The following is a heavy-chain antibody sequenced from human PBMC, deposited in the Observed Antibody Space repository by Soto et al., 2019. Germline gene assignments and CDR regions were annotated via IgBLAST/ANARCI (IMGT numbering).Heavy chain of an antibody. J-gene: IGHJ6*02. V-gene: IGHV1-58*01. CDR3: AAGGYSYGYYYYGMDV. CDR2: IVVGSGNT. D-gene: IGHD5-18*01. CDR1: GFTFTSSA. Sequence: SVKVSCKASGFTFTSSAVRWVRQARGQRLEWIGWIVVGSGNTSYAQKFQERVTITRDMSTSTAYMELSSLRSEDTAVYYCAAGGYSYGYYYYGMDVWDQGTTVTVSS.